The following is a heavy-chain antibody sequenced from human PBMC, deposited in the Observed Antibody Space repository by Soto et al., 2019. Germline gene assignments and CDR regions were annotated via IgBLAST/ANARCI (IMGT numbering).Heavy chain of an antibody. D-gene: IGHD2-15*01. V-gene: IGHV3-30-3*01. CDR1: GFTFRNHA. J-gene: IGHJ6*02. Sequence: ESVGGVVQPGGSLRLSCAASGFTFRNHAMHWVRQAPGKGLECLAVIAHDGSNAFYRDSVKGRFTVSRDNSKNTLYLYMNSLRSEDTSVYYCARGDREDILVVVGARPGEYGTDIWGQGTTVIVSS. CDR2: IAHDGSNA. CDR3: ARGDREDILVVVGARPGEYGTDI.